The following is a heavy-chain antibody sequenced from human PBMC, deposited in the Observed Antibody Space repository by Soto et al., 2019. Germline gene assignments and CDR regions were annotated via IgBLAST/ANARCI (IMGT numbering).Heavy chain of an antibody. CDR3: ARGAVPAARWLAAQYYYMDV. V-gene: IGHV3-64*01. CDR1: GFTFSSYA. Sequence: GGSLRLSCAASGFTFSSYAMHWVRQAPGKGLEYVSAISSNGGSTYYANSVKGRFTISRDNSKNTLYLQMGSLRAEDMAVYYCARGAVPAARWLAAQYYYMDVWGKGTTVTVSS. CDR2: ISSNGGST. J-gene: IGHJ6*03. D-gene: IGHD2-2*01.